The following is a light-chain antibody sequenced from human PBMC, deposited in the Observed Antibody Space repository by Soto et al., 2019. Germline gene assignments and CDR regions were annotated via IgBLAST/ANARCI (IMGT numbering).Light chain of an antibody. J-gene: IGKJ2*01. CDR2: AAS. CDR3: QQSYSSPQMYT. CDR1: QTISSS. Sequence: DIQMTQSPSSLSASVGDRGTITCRASQTISSSLNWYQQKPGKAPDLLIYAASNLQSGVPSRFSGSGSGSDFTLTISSLQHEDFATDYCQQSYSSPQMYTFGQGTRLEIK. V-gene: IGKV1-39*01.